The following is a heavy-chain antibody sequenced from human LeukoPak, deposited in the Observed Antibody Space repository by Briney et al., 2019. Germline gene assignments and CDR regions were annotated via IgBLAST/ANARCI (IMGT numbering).Heavy chain of an antibody. Sequence: PSETLFLTCAVYGGSFSGYYWSWIRQPPGKGLEWIGEINHSGSTNYNPSLKSRVTISVDTSKNQFSLKLSSVTAADTAVYYCARDGARITMVRGVIITPVILDYWGQGTLVTVSS. CDR3: ARDGARITMVRGVIITPVILDY. CDR2: INHSGST. D-gene: IGHD3-10*01. J-gene: IGHJ4*02. V-gene: IGHV4-34*01. CDR1: GGSFSGYY.